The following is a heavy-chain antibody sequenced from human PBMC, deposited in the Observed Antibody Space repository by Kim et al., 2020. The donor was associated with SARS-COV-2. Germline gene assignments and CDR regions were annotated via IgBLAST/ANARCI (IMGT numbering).Heavy chain of an antibody. J-gene: IGHJ1*01. V-gene: IGHV3-74*03. D-gene: IGHD3-22*01. Sequence: GGSLRLSCAASGFTLRNYLMNWVRQTPGGGLVWVSLIHIEGIITEYADSVKGRFAISVDNAKNTLFLQMNSLRPEDTAVYYCARAGDYDISGYYGFFHHWGQGPLVTVSS. CDR3: ARAGDYDISGYYGFFHH. CDR2: IHIEGIIT. CDR1: GFTLRNYL.